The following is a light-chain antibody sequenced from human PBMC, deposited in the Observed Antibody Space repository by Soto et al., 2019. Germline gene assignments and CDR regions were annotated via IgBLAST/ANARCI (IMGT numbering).Light chain of an antibody. Sequence: QSVLTQPPSASGTPGRRITISCSGSSSNIGSNSVSWYQQRPGTAPKLLIYTNNQRPSGVSDRISGSKSDTSASLAISGLQSVDEADYFCAAWDDSLNSYVFGTGTKVTVL. CDR2: TNN. V-gene: IGLV1-44*01. CDR3: AAWDDSLNSYV. CDR1: SSNIGSNS. J-gene: IGLJ1*01.